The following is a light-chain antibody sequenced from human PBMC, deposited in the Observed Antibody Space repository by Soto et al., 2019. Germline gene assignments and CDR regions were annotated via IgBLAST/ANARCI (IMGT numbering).Light chain of an antibody. CDR2: DAS. CDR3: QQRNILPLT. J-gene: IGKJ4*01. Sequence: EIVLTQSPATLSLSPGERATLSCRASQSVFSSLAWYQQKPGQAPRLLISDASNRATGVPARFSGSGPGTDFTLTISSLEPEDFAVYYCQQRNILPLTFGGGTKVDI. V-gene: IGKV3D-11*02. CDR1: QSVFSS.